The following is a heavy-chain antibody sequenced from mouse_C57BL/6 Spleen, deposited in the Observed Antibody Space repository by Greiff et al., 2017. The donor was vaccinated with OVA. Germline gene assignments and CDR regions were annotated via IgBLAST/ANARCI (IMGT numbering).Heavy chain of an antibody. CDR1: GFTFSSYA. CDR2: ISDGGSYT. V-gene: IGHV5-4*01. Sequence: EVQGVESGGGLVKPGGSLKLSCAASGFTFSSYAMSWVRQTPEKRLEWVATISDGGSYTYYPDNVKGRFTISRDNAKNNLYLQMSHLKSEDTAMYYCARDDGNYGDYFDYWGQGTTLTVSS. D-gene: IGHD2-1*01. CDR3: ARDDGNYGDYFDY. J-gene: IGHJ2*01.